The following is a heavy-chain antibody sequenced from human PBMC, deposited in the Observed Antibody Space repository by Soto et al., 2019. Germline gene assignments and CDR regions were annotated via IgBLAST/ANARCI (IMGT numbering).Heavy chain of an antibody. CDR2: IYYSGST. J-gene: IGHJ4*02. Sequence: QVQLQESGPGLVKPSDTLSLTCAVSGYSISSSNWWGWIRQPPGKGLEWIGYIYYSGSTYYNPSLKSXXTXSXXTSKNQFSLKLSSVTAVDTAVYYCARIRDSSGFDYWGQGTLVTVSS. D-gene: IGHD3-22*01. CDR1: GYSISSSNW. CDR3: ARIRDSSGFDY. V-gene: IGHV4-28*01.